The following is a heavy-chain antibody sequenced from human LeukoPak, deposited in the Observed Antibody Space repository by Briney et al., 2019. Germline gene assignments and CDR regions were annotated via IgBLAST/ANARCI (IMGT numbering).Heavy chain of an antibody. D-gene: IGHD6-13*01. Sequence: GGSLKISCKTSGYNFNEYHIGWVRQMPGKGLEWVGIIYPGDSDTRYSPSFQGLVTISADKSISTAYLQWSSLKASDTAMYYCARYNSSGVDYWGQGTLVTVSS. CDR2: IYPGDSDT. CDR1: GYNFNEYH. CDR3: ARYNSSGVDY. V-gene: IGHV5-51*01. J-gene: IGHJ4*02.